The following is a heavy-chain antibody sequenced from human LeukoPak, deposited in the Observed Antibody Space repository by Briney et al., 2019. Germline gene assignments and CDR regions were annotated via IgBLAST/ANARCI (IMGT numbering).Heavy chain of an antibody. CDR3: ARVSVGYSYGCDY. V-gene: IGHV1-2*02. CDR1: GYTFTGYY. D-gene: IGHD5-18*01. CDR2: IHPKSGGT. Sequence: GASVKVSCKASGYTFTGYYMRWVRQAPGQGLEWMGWIHPKSGGTNYAEKFQGRVTMTRDTSISTAYMELSRLRSDDTAVYYCARVSVGYSYGCDYWGQGTLVTVSS. J-gene: IGHJ4*02.